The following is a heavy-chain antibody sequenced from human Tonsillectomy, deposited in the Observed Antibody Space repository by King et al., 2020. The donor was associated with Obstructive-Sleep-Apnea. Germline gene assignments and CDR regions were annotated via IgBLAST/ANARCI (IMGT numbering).Heavy chain of an antibody. V-gene: IGHV4-34*01. CDR3: ARGRKFTMVRGVGGMDV. CDR2: INHSGST. CDR1: GGSFSGYY. D-gene: IGHD3-10*01. J-gene: IGHJ6*02. Sequence: VQLQQWGAGLLKPSETLSLTCAVYGGSFSGYYWSWIRQPPGKGLEGIGEINHSGSTKYNPSLKSRVTISVDTSKNQFSLKLSSVTAADTAVYYCARGRKFTMVRGVGGMDVWGQGTTVTVSS.